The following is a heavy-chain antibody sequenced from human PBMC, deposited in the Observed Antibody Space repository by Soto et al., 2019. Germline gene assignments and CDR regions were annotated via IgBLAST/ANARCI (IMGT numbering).Heavy chain of an antibody. J-gene: IGHJ5*02. D-gene: IGHD5-18*01. CDR3: ARGVAGYSYGRIIYFDP. CDR1: GGSISSSNW. CDR2: IYHSGST. Sequence: SEALSLISAVSGGSISSSNWWSWVRQPPGKGLEWFGEIYHSGSTNYNPSLKSRVTISVDKSKNQSSLRLSSVNAADTAVYYCARGVAGYSYGRIIYFDPCAHGT. V-gene: IGHV4-4*02.